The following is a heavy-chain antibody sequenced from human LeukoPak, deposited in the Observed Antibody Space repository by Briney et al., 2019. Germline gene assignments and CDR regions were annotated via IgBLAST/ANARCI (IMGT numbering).Heavy chain of an antibody. CDR3: ARVGVAVAGPYFDY. D-gene: IGHD6-19*01. CDR1: GGSISSGGYS. Sequence: SETLSLTCAVSGGSISSGGYSWSWIRQPPGKGLEWIGYIYHSGSTYYNPSLKSRVTISVDRSKNQFSLKLSSVTAADTAVYYCARVGVAVAGPYFDYWGQETLVTVSS. V-gene: IGHV4-30-2*01. J-gene: IGHJ4*02. CDR2: IYHSGST.